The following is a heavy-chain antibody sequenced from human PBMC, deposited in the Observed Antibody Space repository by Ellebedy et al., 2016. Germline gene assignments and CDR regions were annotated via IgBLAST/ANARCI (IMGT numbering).Heavy chain of an antibody. Sequence: ASVKVSXXASGYNFTSYGISWVRQAPGQGLEWMGWISAYNGNTNYAQKLQGRVTMTTDTSTSTAYMELRSLRSDDTAVYYCALSSGWYYFDYWGQGTLVTVSS. V-gene: IGHV1-18*01. CDR2: ISAYNGNT. CDR1: GYNFTSYG. J-gene: IGHJ4*02. CDR3: ALSSGWYYFDY. D-gene: IGHD6-19*01.